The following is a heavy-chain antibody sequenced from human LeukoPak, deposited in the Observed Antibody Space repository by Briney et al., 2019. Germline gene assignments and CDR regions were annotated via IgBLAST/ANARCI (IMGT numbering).Heavy chain of an antibody. D-gene: IGHD6-19*01. CDR2: IIPIFGTA. CDR3: AGAYQGRQWLVRIFDY. J-gene: IGHJ4*02. CDR1: GGTFSSYA. Sequence: SVKVSCKASGGTFSSYAISWVRQAPGQGLEWMGGIIPIFGTANYAQKFQGRVTITADESTSTAYMELSSLRSEDTAVYYCAGAYQGRQWLVRIFDYWGQGTLVTVSS. V-gene: IGHV1-69*01.